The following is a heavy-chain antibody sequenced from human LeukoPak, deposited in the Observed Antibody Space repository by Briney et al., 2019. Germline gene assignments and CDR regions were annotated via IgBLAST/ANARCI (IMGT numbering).Heavy chain of an antibody. CDR2: ISWDGGST. J-gene: IGHJ6*03. CDR3: AKDIGLDYYYYYMDV. CDR1: GFTFDDYA. V-gene: IGHV3-43D*03. Sequence: GGSLRLSCAAPGFTFDDYAMHWVRQAPGKGLEWVSLISWDGGSTYYADSVKGRFTISRDNSKNSLYLQMNSLRAEDTALYYCAKDIGLDYYYYYMDVWGKGTTVTVSS. D-gene: IGHD1-1*01.